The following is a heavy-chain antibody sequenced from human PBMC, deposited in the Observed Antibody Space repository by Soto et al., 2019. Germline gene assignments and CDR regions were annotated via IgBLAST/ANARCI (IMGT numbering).Heavy chain of an antibody. J-gene: IGHJ4*02. CDR3: AKDRYAAIFGVVTYSGTGSDDY. Sequence: GGSLRLSCAASGFTFTTAWINWVRQAPGKGLEWVSAISGSGGSTYYADSVKGRFTISRDNSKNTLYLQMNSLRAEDTAVYYCAKDRYAAIFGVVTYSGTGSDDYWGQGTLVTVSS. V-gene: IGHV3-23*01. D-gene: IGHD3-3*01. CDR2: ISGSGGST. CDR1: GFTFTTAW.